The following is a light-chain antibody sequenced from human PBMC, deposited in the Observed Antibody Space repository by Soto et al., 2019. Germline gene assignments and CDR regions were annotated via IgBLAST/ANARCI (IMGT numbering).Light chain of an antibody. CDR3: QSADSSGTYHVV. Sequence: SYELTQPPSVSVSPGQTARITCSGDALPKQYAYWYQQKPGQAPVLVIYKDSERPSGIPERFSGSSSGTTVTLTISGVQAEDEADYYCQSADSSGTYHVVCGGGTKLPVL. V-gene: IGLV3-25*03. J-gene: IGLJ2*01. CDR2: KDS. CDR1: ALPKQY.